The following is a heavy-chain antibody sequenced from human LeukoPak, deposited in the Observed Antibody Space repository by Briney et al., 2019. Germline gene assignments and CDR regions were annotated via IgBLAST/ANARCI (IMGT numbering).Heavy chain of an antibody. CDR1: GFTFSSHA. Sequence: GGSLRLSCAASGFTFSSHAMSWVRQAPGKGLEWVSAISGSGGSTYYADSVKGRFTISRDNSKNTLYLQMNSLRAEDTAVYYCAKRIDYYYYGMDVWGQGTTVTVSS. CDR3: AKRIDYYYYGMDV. CDR2: ISGSGGST. J-gene: IGHJ6*02. V-gene: IGHV3-23*01.